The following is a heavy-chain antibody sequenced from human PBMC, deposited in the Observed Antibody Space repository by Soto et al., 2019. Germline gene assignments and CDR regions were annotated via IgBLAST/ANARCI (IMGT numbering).Heavy chain of an antibody. J-gene: IGHJ4*02. CDR1: GGSVSSGHYY. Sequence: QVQLQESGPGLVKPSETLCLSCIVFGGSVSSGHYYWSWLRQPPGKGLEWIGYIYYTGSTYYNLSLKSRVTISVDMSKNQFSLKLSSVTAADTAVYYCARENHGDDDYWGQGTLVTVSS. V-gene: IGHV4-61*01. D-gene: IGHD4-17*01. CDR3: ARENHGDDDY. CDR2: IYYTGST.